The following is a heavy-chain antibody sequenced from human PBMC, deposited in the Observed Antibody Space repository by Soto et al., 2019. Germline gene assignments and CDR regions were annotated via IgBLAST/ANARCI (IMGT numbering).Heavy chain of an antibody. J-gene: IGHJ6*02. CDR2: IIPIFGTA. D-gene: IGHD3-3*01. CDR1: GGTFSSYA. Sequence: QVQLVQSGAEVKKPGSSVKVSCKASGGTFSSYAISWVRQAPGQGLEWMGGIIPIFGTANYAQKFQGRVTITADESTSTAYMELSSLSSEDTAVYYCARVRITIFGVVIYYYGMDVWGQGTTVTVSS. V-gene: IGHV1-69*12. CDR3: ARVRITIFGVVIYYYGMDV.